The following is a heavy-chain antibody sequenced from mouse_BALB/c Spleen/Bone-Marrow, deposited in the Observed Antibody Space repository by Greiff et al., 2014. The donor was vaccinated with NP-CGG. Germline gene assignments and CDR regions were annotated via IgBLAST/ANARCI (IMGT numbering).Heavy chain of an antibody. Sequence: EVQLQQSGAELVKPGASVKLSCTASGFNIKDTYMHWVKQRPEQGLEWIGRIDPANGNTKYDPNFQGKATITADTSSNTAYLQLSSLTSEDTAVYYCATYYYGSRWGFAYWGQGTLVTVSA. CDR1: GFNIKDTY. D-gene: IGHD1-1*01. J-gene: IGHJ3*01. CDR3: ATYYYGSRWGFAY. CDR2: IDPANGNT. V-gene: IGHV14-3*02.